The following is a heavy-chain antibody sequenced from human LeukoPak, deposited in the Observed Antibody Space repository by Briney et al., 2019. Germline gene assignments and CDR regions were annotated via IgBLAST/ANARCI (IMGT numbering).Heavy chain of an antibody. V-gene: IGHV4-38-2*02. Sequence: SETLSLTCNVSGYSISNGYYWGWIRQPPGKGLEWIGIIYHSGSTYYNPSLKSRVTISVDTSKNQFSLKLSSVTAADTAVYYCARKSVAGTYYWGQGTLVTVSS. CDR3: ARKSVAGTYY. J-gene: IGHJ4*02. CDR2: IYHSGST. D-gene: IGHD6-19*01. CDR1: GYSISNGYY.